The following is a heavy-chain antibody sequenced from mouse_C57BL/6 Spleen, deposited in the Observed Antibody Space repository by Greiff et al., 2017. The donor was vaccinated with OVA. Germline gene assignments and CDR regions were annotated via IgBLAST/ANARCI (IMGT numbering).Heavy chain of an antibody. V-gene: IGHV1-42*01. CDR3: ARRDYGDAMDY. CDR2: INPSTGGT. D-gene: IGHD2-4*01. J-gene: IGHJ4*01. Sequence: VHVKQSGPELVKPGASVKISCKASGYSFTGYYMNWVKQSPEKSLEWIGEINPSTGGTTYNQKFKAKATLTVDKSSSTAYMQLKSLTSEDSAVYYCARRDYGDAMDYWGQGTSVTVSA. CDR1: GYSFTGYY.